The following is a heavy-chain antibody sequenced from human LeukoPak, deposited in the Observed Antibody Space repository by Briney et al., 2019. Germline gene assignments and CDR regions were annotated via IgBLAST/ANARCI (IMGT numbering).Heavy chain of an antibody. J-gene: IGHJ3*02. D-gene: IGHD1-26*01. V-gene: IGHV3-48*03. CDR2: ISSSGSTI. CDR3: ARDRVGGFDM. Sequence: PGGSLRLSCAASGFTFSSYEMNWVRQAPGKGLEWISYISSSGSTIYYADSVKGRFTISRDNAKNSLYLQMNSLRAEDTAVYYCARDRVGGFDMWGQGTMVTVSS. CDR1: GFTFSSYE.